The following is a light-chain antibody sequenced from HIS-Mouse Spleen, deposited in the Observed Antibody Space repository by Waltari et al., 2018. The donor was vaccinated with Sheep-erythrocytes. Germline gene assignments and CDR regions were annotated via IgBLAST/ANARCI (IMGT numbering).Light chain of an antibody. CDR2: AGS. V-gene: IGLV1-44*01. CDR1: SSNIGSNP. J-gene: IGLJ3*02. CDR3: CSYAGSSTPWV. Sequence: QSVLTQPPSASGTPGQRVTIPCSGSSSNIGSNPVNWYQQLPGTAPKLMFYAGSKRPSGVSNRFSGSKSGNTASLTISGLQAEDEADYYCCSYAGSSTPWVFGGGTKLTVL.